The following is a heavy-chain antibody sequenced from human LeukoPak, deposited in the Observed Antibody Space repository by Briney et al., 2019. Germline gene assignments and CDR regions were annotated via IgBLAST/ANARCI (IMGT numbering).Heavy chain of an antibody. J-gene: IGHJ4*02. CDR1: GFTVSTSY. Sequence: GGSLRLSCAASGFTVSTSYMTWLRQAPGKGLEWVSVIYRDGTTYYADSVKGRFTISRDNSKNTLYLQMNSLRAKDTAVYYCAKTGGPWDWGQGTLVTVSS. CDR2: IYRDGTT. V-gene: IGHV3-53*01. D-gene: IGHD7-27*01. CDR3: AKTGGPWD.